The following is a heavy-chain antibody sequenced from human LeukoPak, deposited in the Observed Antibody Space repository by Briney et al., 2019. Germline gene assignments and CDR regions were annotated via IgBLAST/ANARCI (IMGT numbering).Heavy chain of an antibody. D-gene: IGHD3-10*01. CDR1: GGSFSGYY. J-gene: IGHJ4*02. CDR2: INHSGST. V-gene: IGHV4-34*01. Sequence: SETLSLTCAVYGGSFSGYYWSWIRQPPGKGLEWIGEINHSGSTNYNPSLKSRVTISVDTSKNQFSLKLSSVTAADTAVYYCARGLLWFGRHYFDYWGQGTLVTVSS. CDR3: ARGLLWFGRHYFDY.